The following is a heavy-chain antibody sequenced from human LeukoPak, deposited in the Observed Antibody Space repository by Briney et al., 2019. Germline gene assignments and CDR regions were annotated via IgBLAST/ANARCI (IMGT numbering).Heavy chain of an antibody. CDR2: IFFVGTT. V-gene: IGHV4-59*02. D-gene: IGHD6-19*01. Sequence: SETLSLTCPMSGDSVSSYSRSWILQPPGKGLEWIAYIFFVGTTHYNPSLKSRATISIDTSKNQFSLKLTSVTAADTAMYYCARRGWSDAFDIWGQGTMVTVSS. J-gene: IGHJ3*02. CDR3: ARRGWSDAFDI. CDR1: GDSVSSYS.